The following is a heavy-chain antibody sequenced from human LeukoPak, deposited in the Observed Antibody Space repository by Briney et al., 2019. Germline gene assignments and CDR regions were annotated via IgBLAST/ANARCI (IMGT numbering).Heavy chain of an antibody. CDR2: IYYSGST. V-gene: IGHV4-30-4*01. J-gene: IGHJ2*01. D-gene: IGHD4-17*01. CDR1: GGSISSGDYY. CDR3: ARRYGDYAFAGYFDL. Sequence: SQTLSLTCTVSGGSISSGDYYWSWIRQPPGTGLEWIGYIYYSGSTYYNPSLKSRVTISVDTSKNQFSLKLSSVTAADTAVYYCARRYGDYAFAGYFDLWGRGTLVTVSS.